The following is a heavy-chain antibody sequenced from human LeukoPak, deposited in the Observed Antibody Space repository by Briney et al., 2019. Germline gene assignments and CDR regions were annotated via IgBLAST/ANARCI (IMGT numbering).Heavy chain of an antibody. J-gene: IGHJ4*02. CDR1: GFTFDDYA. CDR3: VKGAYRFDY. D-gene: IGHD2-21*01. V-gene: IGHV3-48*03. CDR2: ISSSGSTI. Sequence: GRSLRLSCAASGFTFDDYAMHWVRQAPGKGLEWVSYISSSGSTIYYADSVKGRFTISRDNAKNSLYLQMNSLRAEDTAVYYCVKGAYRFDYWGQGTLVTVSS.